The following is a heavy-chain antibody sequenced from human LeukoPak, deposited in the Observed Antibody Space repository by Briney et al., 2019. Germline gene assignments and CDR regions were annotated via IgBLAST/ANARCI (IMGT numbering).Heavy chain of an antibody. CDR2: ISYDGSNK. Sequence: GGSLRLSCAVSGLTFSGFGMHWVRQAPGKGLEWVAFISYDGSNKYYADSVKGRFTISRDNSKNTLYLQMNSLRAEDTAVYYCAKLAANYYDTSGRDFDYWGQGTLVTVSS. D-gene: IGHD3-22*01. CDR3: AKLAANYYDTSGRDFDY. J-gene: IGHJ4*02. CDR1: GLTFSGFG. V-gene: IGHV3-30*18.